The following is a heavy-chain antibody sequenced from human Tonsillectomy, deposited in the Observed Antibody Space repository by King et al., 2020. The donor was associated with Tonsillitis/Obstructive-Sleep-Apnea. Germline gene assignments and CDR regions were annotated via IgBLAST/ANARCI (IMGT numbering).Heavy chain of an antibody. Sequence: QLQESGPGLVKPSGTLSLTCTVSGGSISSYYWSWVRQPPGKGLEWIGYIYYSGSTNYNPSLKSRVTITVDTYKNQFSLKLSSVTAADTAVYYCAGGFYDLRSCSRARWFDPWGQGPLVTVSS. CDR2: IYYSGST. D-gene: IGHD3-3*01. CDR3: AGGFYDLRSCSRARWFDP. CDR1: GGSISSYY. V-gene: IGHV4-59*08. J-gene: IGHJ5*02.